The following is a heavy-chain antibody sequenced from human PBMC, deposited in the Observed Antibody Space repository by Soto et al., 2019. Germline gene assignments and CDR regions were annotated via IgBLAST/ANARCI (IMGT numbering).Heavy chain of an antibody. D-gene: IGHD3-10*01. Sequence: AASVKVSCKASGGTFSSYTISWVRQAPGQGLEWMGRIIPILGIANYAQKFQGRVTITADKSTSTAYMELSSLRSEDTAVYYCAGGLVRGYNWFDPWGQGTLVTVSS. CDR3: AGGLVRGYNWFDP. CDR1: GGTFSSYT. V-gene: IGHV1-69*02. J-gene: IGHJ5*02. CDR2: IIPILGIA.